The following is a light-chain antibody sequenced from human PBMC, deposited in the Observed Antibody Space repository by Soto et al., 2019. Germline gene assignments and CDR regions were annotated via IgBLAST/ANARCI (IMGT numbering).Light chain of an antibody. CDR2: DVG. CDR3: SSYTSSSTVV. CDR1: SREDGGYNY. V-gene: IGLV2-14*01. J-gene: IGLJ2*01. Sequence: QSALTQPASVSGTPGQSITISCTGTSREDGGYNYVSWYQQHPDKAPKLMIYDVGTRPSGVSHRFSGSKSGNTASLSISGLQAEDEADYYCSSYTSSSTVVFGGGT.